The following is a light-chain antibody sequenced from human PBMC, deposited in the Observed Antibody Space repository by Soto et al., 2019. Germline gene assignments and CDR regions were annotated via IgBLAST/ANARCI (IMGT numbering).Light chain of an antibody. CDR3: AAWDDSLNGVV. CDR1: NSNIGRNT. V-gene: IGLV1-44*01. CDR2: TNI. J-gene: IGLJ3*02. Sequence: QSVLTQPPSASGTPGQSVTISCSGSNSNIGRNTVNWYQQLPGRAPKLLIYTNIQRPSGVPDRFSGSKSGTSASVAISGLQSGDEADYDCAAWDDSLNGVVFGGGTKLTVL.